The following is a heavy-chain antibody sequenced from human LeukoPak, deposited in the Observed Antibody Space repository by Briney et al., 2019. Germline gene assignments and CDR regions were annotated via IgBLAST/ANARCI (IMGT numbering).Heavy chain of an antibody. V-gene: IGHV3-74*01. CDR3: ARVAEYSTAGMRY. Sequence: GGSLRLSCAASGFTFSSYWMHWVRQAPGKGLVWGSRISSDGSSTTYADSVKGRFTISRDNAKNTLYLQMNSLRAEDTALYYCARVAEYSTAGMRYWGQGTLVTVSS. CDR2: ISSDGSST. D-gene: IGHD6-6*01. J-gene: IGHJ4*02. CDR1: GFTFSSYW.